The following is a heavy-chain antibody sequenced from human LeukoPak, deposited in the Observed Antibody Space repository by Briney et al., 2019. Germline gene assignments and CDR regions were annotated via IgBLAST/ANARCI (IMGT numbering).Heavy chain of an antibody. CDR1: GFTVSSNY. CDR2: IYSGGST. Sequence: PGGSLRLSCAASGFTVSSNYMSWVRQAPGKGLEWVSVIYSGGSTYYADSVKGRFTISRDNSKNTLYLQMNSLRAEDTAVYYCARARPYVLHTYGMDVWGQGTTVTVSS. J-gene: IGHJ6*02. V-gene: IGHV3-53*01. CDR3: ARARPYVLHTYGMDV. D-gene: IGHD2-15*01.